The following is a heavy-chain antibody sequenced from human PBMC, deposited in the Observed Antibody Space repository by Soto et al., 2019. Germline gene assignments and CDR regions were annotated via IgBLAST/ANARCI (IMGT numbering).Heavy chain of an antibody. J-gene: IGHJ3*02. D-gene: IGHD3-3*01. Sequence: SETLSLTCTVSGGSISSYYWSWIRQPPGKGLEWIGYIYYRGSTNYNPSLKSRVTMSLDTSKNQFSLKLSSVTAADTAVYYCARALGTTAFGVVIFDAFDIWGQGTTVTVS. CDR3: ARALGTTAFGVVIFDAFDI. CDR1: GGSISSYY. CDR2: IYYRGST. V-gene: IGHV4-59*01.